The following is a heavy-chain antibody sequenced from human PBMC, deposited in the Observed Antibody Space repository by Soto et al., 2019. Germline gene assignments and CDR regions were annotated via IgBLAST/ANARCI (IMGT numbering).Heavy chain of an antibody. CDR1: GYTFTSYH. CDR3: ARDYGSGSYPYYYFDY. Sequence: ASVKVSCKASGYTFTSYHMHWVRQAPGQGLEWMGIINPSGGSTSYAQKFQGRVTMTRDTSTSTVYMELSSLRSEDTAVYYCARDYGSGSYPYYYFDYWGQGTLVTVSS. D-gene: IGHD3-10*01. CDR2: INPSGGST. V-gene: IGHV1-46*03. J-gene: IGHJ4*02.